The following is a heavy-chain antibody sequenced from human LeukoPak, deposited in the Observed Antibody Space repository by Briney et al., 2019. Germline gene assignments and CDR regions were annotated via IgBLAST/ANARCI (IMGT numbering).Heavy chain of an antibody. Sequence: PSETLSLTCAVYGGSFSGYYWSWIRQPPGKGLEWIGEINHSGSTNYNPSLKSRVTISVDTSKNQFSLKLSSVTAADTAVYYCARLCPYYDFWSGFRPYYYYYYMDVWGKGTTVTVSS. D-gene: IGHD3-3*01. J-gene: IGHJ6*03. CDR2: INHSGST. CDR1: GGSFSGYY. V-gene: IGHV4-34*01. CDR3: ARLCPYYDFWSGFRPYYYYYYMDV.